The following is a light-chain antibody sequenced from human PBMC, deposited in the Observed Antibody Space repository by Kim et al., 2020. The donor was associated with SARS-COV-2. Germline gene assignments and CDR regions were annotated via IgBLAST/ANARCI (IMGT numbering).Light chain of an antibody. V-gene: IGKV3-20*01. CDR1: QSVSSSY. Sequence: LSPGERATLSCRASQSVSSSYLAWYQQKPGQAPRLLIYGASGRATGIPDRFSGSGSGTDFTLTISRLEPEDFAVYYWQQYGSSLYTFGQGTKLEI. J-gene: IGKJ2*01. CDR2: GAS. CDR3: QQYGSSLYT.